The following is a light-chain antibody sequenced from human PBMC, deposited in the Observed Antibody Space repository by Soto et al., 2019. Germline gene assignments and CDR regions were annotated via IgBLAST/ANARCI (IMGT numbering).Light chain of an antibody. CDR2: TNN. CDR1: TSNIGSHS. V-gene: IGLV1-44*01. CDR3: ATWDDSLKGV. J-gene: IGLJ1*01. Sequence: QSVLTQPPSASGTPGQRVTISCSGSTSNIGSHSVNWFQHLPGTAPKLLFNTNNQRPSGVPDRFSGYKSGTSASLVISGLQSEDEADYYCATWDDSLKGVFGTGTKVTVL.